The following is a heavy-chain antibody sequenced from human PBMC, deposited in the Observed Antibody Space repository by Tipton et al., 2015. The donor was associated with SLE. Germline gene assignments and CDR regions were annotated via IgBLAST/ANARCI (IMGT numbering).Heavy chain of an antibody. CDR1: GGSFSGYY. J-gene: IGHJ3*02. V-gene: IGHV4-34*01. Sequence: TLSLTCAVYGGSFSGYYWSWSRQPSGKGLEWIGEINHSGSTNYNPSLKSRVTISVDTAKNQFSLKLSSVTAADTAVYYCARGRGAFDSWGQGTMVTVSS. CDR3: ARGRGAFDS. CDR2: INHSGST.